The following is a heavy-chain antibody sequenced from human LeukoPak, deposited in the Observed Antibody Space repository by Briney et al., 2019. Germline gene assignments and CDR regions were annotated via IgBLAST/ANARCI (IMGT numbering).Heavy chain of an antibody. CDR3: ARAITMVRGVPLGY. Sequence: GASVKVSCKASGYTFTSYDINWVRQATGQGLEWMGWMNPNSGNTGYAQKFQGRVTMTRNTSISTAYMELSSLRSEDTAVYYCARAITMVRGVPLGYWGQGTLVTVSS. V-gene: IGHV1-8*01. CDR2: MNPNSGNT. J-gene: IGHJ4*02. CDR1: GYTFTSYD. D-gene: IGHD3-10*01.